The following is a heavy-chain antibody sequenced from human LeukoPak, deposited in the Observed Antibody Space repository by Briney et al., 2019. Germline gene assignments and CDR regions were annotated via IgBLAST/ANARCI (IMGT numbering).Heavy chain of an antibody. CDR3: ARDWGSRGYSYGEHYFDY. J-gene: IGHJ4*02. D-gene: IGHD5-18*01. V-gene: IGHV4-4*07. CDR1: GGSISSYY. CDR2: IYTSGST. Sequence: SETLSLTCTVSGGSISSYYWSWIRQPAGKGLEWIGRIYTSGSTNYNPSLRSRVTMSVDTSKNQFSLKLSSVTAADTAVYYCARDWGSRGYSYGEHYFDYWGQGTLVTVSS.